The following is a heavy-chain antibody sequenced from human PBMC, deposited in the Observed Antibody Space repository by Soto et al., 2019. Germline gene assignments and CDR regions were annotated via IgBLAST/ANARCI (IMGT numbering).Heavy chain of an antibody. CDR1: GYSFTTYW. J-gene: IGHJ5*02. CDR3: GRVRADTAEGWFDP. D-gene: IGHD5-18*01. V-gene: IGHV5-10-1*01. CDR2: IDPTDSYV. Sequence: LGESLKISCKASGYSFTTYWISWVRQMPGKGLEWMGRIDPTDSYVNYSPSFQGHVTISADKSINTAYLQWSSLKASDSAMYYCGRVRADTAEGWFDPWGQGTLVTVSS.